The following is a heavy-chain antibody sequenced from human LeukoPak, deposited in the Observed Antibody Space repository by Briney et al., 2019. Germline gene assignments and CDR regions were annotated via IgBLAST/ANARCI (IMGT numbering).Heavy chain of an antibody. Sequence: SQTLSLTCTVSGGSISSGGYYWSWIRQHPGKGLEWIAYIYYTGSTYYNPSLKSRLTISVDTSKNQFSLKLSSVTAADTAVYYCARVTMVRGVPFDYWGQGTLVTVSS. CDR3: ARVTMVRGVPFDY. D-gene: IGHD3-10*01. J-gene: IGHJ4*02. CDR2: IYYTGST. CDR1: GGSISSGGYY. V-gene: IGHV4-30-4*08.